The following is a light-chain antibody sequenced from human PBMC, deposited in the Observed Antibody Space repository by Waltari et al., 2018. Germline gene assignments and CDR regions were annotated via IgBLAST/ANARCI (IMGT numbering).Light chain of an antibody. CDR3: QQYNGWPRT. V-gene: IGKV3-15*01. J-gene: IGKJ1*01. Sequence: EIVMTQSPATLSVSPGDRATLSCRASQSVSSNLAWYQQHPGQAPRLLIYAASTRATGVPARFSGSGSGTDFTLTISSLQSEDFAVYYVQQYNGWPRTFGQGTKVEI. CDR1: QSVSSN. CDR2: AAS.